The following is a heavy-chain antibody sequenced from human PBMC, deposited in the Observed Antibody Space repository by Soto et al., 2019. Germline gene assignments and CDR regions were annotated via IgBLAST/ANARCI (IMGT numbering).Heavy chain of an antibody. D-gene: IGHD4-4*01. V-gene: IGHV1-69*13. Sequence: AASVKVSCKASGGTFSSYAISWVRQAPGQGLEWMGGIIPIFGTANYAQKFQGRVTITADESTSTAYMELSSLRSEDTAVYYCARTNLYSIYGTFDYWGQGTLVTVSS. J-gene: IGHJ4*02. CDR3: ARTNLYSIYGTFDY. CDR1: GGTFSSYA. CDR2: IIPIFGTA.